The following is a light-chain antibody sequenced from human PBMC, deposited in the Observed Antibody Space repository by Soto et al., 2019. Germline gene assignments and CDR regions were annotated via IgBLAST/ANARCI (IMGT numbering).Light chain of an antibody. V-gene: IGKV3-20*01. J-gene: IGKJ4*01. CDR1: QSVNIY. CDR3: QQYGSSPLT. Sequence: EIVLTQSPATVSLSPGERVTLSCRASQSVNIYLAWYQQKPGQAPRLLIYDASNRATGVPARFSGSGSGTDFTLTISRLEPEDFAVYYCQQYGSSPLTFGGGTKVDIK. CDR2: DAS.